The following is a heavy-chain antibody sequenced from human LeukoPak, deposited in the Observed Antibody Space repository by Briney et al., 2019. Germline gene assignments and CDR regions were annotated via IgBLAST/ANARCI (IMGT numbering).Heavy chain of an antibody. Sequence: GGSLRLSCAASGFTFSGSAMHWVRQASGKGLEWVGRIRSKANSYATAYAASVKGRFTISRDDSKNTAYLQMNSLKTEDTAVCYCTRQSRCDYVWGSYRHYCTTWGQGTLVTVSS. V-gene: IGHV3-73*01. CDR3: TRQSRCDYVWGSYRHYCTT. J-gene: IGHJ5*02. CDR2: IRSKANSYAT. CDR1: GFTFSGSA. D-gene: IGHD3-16*02.